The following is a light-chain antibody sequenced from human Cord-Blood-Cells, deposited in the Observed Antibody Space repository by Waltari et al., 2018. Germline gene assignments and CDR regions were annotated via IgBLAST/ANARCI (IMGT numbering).Light chain of an antibody. J-gene: IGKJ4*01. Sequence: DIVMTQSPDSLAVSLGERATINCKSSQSVLYSSNNKNYLAWYQQKPGQPPKLLIYWASTRESGVPYRFSGSGSGTDFTLTISSLQAEDVAVYYGQQHYSTPLTFGGGTKVEIK. V-gene: IGKV4-1*01. CDR1: QSVLYSSNNKNY. CDR3: QQHYSTPLT. CDR2: WAS.